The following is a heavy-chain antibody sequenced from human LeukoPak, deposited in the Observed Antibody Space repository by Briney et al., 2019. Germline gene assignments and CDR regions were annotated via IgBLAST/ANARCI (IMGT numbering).Heavy chain of an antibody. J-gene: IGHJ3*02. Sequence: PSETLSLTCTVSGGSISSDYWNWIRQPPGKGLEWIGYIYYSGGTNYNPSLKSRVTISVDTSKNQFSLKLSSVTAADTAVYYCARVRGNYARDGFEIWGQGTMVTVSS. V-gene: IGHV4-59*01. CDR3: ARVRGNYARDGFEI. D-gene: IGHD1-7*01. CDR2: IYYSGGT. CDR1: GGSISSDY.